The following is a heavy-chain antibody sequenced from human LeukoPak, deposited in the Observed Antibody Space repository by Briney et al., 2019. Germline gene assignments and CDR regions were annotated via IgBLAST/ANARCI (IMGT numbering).Heavy chain of an antibody. CDR2: IGVGFDT. J-gene: IGHJ2*01. CDR1: GFPFSSSD. V-gene: IGHV3-13*01. Sequence: PGGSLRLSCATSGFPFSSSDFHWVRQATGKSLEWVSGIGVGFDTYYPDSVKGRFTIYRENARDSLYLQMTNLRADDTAVYFCAREVHDSRSVGWSLDLWGRGTLVTVSS. D-gene: IGHD3-22*01. CDR3: AREVHDSRSVGWSLDL.